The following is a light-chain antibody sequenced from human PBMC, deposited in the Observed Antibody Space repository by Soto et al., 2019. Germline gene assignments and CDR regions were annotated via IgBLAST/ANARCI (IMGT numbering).Light chain of an antibody. J-gene: IGKJ2*01. CDR2: DAS. CDR1: QSISSW. V-gene: IGKV1-5*01. CDR3: QQYNSYPRYT. Sequence: DIQMTQSPSTLSVSVGDRVTITCRASQSISSWLAWYQQKPGKAPKLLIYDASSLESGVPSRFSGSGSGTEFTLTISSLQPDDFATYYCQQYNSYPRYTFGQGTKLEIK.